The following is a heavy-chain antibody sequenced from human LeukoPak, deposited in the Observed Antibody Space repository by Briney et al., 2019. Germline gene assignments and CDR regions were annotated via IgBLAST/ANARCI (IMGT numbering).Heavy chain of an antibody. V-gene: IGHV4-59*01. CDR3: ASGGFKAFDP. CDR1: GGSISNYY. D-gene: IGHD3-16*01. J-gene: IGHJ5*02. Sequence: SETLSLTCTVSGGSISNYYWSWIRQPPGKGLEWIGYIYYSGSTNYNPSLKSRVTISVDTSKNQFSLKLSSVTAADTAVYYCASGGFKAFDPWGQGTLVTVSS. CDR2: IYYSGST.